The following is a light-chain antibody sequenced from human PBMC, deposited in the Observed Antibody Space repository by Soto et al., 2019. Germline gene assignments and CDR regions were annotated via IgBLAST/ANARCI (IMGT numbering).Light chain of an antibody. CDR1: QSISTY. J-gene: IGKJ1*01. CDR2: ATA. Sequence: DIQMTQSPSSLSASVGDRVTITCRASQSISTYLTWYQQKPGKAPKILINATASLKSGVPSRFCSSGSGTEYTIPTSSLQPEDDATYYCQQSYSNPPGTFGQGTKVDIK. V-gene: IGKV1-39*01. CDR3: QQSYSNPPGT.